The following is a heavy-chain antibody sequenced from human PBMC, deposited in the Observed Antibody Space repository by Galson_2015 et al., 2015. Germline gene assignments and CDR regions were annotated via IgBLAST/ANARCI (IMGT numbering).Heavy chain of an antibody. V-gene: IGHV3-21*01. D-gene: IGHD6-13*01. J-gene: IGHJ6*02. CDR3: ARQQEVSYYDGMDV. CDR1: GFTFSCYS. Sequence: SLRLSCAASGFTFSCYSMNWVRQAPGKGLEWVSSVSSSSSYIYYADSVKGRFTISRDNAKNSLYLQMNSLRAEDTAVYYCARQQEVSYYDGMDVWGQGTMVTVSS. CDR2: VSSSSSYI.